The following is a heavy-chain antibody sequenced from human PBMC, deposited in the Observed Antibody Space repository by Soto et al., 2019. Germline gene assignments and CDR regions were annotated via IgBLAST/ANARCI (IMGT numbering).Heavy chain of an antibody. D-gene: IGHD2-15*01. Sequence: EVQLVESGGGLVQPGGSLRLSCAASGFTFSSYSMNWVRQAPGKGLEWVSYISSSSSTIYYPDSVKGRFNIPRDNAKHSLYLQMTRLRAVDRPVYYCASAPTNWPDCSGGSCHINHYWGEGTLVAVSA. J-gene: IGHJ4*02. CDR3: ASAPTNWPDCSGGSCHINHY. CDR2: ISSSSSTI. CDR1: GFTFSSYS. V-gene: IGHV3-48*01.